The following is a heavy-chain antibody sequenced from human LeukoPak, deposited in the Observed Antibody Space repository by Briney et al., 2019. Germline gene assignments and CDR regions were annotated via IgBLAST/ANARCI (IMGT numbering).Heavy chain of an antibody. V-gene: IGHV1-69*05. CDR2: IIPIFGTA. D-gene: IGHD3-22*01. CDR3: ASAYYYDSRDKGWFDP. J-gene: IGHJ5*02. Sequence: ASVKVSCKASGGTFSSYAISWVRQAPGQGLEWMGRIIPIFGTANYAQKFQGRVTITTDESTSTAYMELSSLRSEDTAVYYCASAYYYDSRDKGWFDPWGQGTLVTVSS. CDR1: GGTFSSYA.